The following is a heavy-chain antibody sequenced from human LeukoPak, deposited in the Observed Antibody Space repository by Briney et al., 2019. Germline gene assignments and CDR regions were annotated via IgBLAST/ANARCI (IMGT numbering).Heavy chain of an antibody. Sequence: ASVKVSCKASGYTFTGYYMHWVRQAPGHGLEWMGWINPNSGGTNYAQKFQGRVTMTRDTSISTAYMELSRLRSDDTAVYYCARGGADIVVVPAAMGHDAFDIWGQGTMVTVSS. D-gene: IGHD2-2*01. V-gene: IGHV1-2*02. CDR1: GYTFTGYY. CDR3: ARGGADIVVVPAAMGHDAFDI. CDR2: INPNSGGT. J-gene: IGHJ3*02.